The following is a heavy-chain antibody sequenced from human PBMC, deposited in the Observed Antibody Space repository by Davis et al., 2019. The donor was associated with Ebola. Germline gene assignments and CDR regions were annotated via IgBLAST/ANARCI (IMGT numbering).Heavy chain of an antibody. Sequence: PGGSLRLSCAASGFTFSGSAMHWVRQASGKGLEWVGRIRSKANSYATAYAASVKGRLTISRDDSKNTAYLQMNSLKTEDTAVYYCTTTTTASDYWGQGTLVTVSS. V-gene: IGHV3-73*01. CDR3: TTTTTASDY. CDR1: GFTFSGSA. D-gene: IGHD4-11*01. CDR2: IRSKANSYAT. J-gene: IGHJ4*02.